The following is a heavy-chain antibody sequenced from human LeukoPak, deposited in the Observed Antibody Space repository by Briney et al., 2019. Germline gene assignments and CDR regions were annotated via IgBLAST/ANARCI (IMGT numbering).Heavy chain of an antibody. CDR1: GGSISGTNW. Sequence: SETLSLTCGVSGGSISGTNWWTWVRQPPGKGLEWIGEVHLDGRTNYNPSLKSRLIMSVDLPENHISLKLTSVTAADTAVYYCAREGGFYRPLDYSGQGTLVTVSS. D-gene: IGHD3-3*01. J-gene: IGHJ4*02. V-gene: IGHV4-4*02. CDR2: VHLDGRT. CDR3: AREGGFYRPLDY.